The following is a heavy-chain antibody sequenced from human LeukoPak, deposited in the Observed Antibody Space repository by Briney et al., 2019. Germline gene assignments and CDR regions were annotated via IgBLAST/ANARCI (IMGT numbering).Heavy chain of an antibody. J-gene: IGHJ4*02. D-gene: IGHD2-15*01. Sequence: GGSLRLSCAASGSTFSSYGVHWVRQAPGKGLEWVAFISYDGSNKYYADSVKGRFTISRDNSKNTLFLQMNSLRAEDTAVYYCAKLVAKTSSDYWGRGPWSPSP. CDR1: GSTFSSYG. V-gene: IGHV3-30*18. CDR2: ISYDGSNK. CDR3: AKLVAKTSSDY.